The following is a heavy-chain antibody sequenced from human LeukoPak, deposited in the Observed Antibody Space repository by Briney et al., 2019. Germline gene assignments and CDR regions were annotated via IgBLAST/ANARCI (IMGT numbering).Heavy chain of an antibody. CDR2: TSYDGTKN. CDR3: AGADQFDY. V-gene: IGHV3-30*03. Sequence: GRSLRLSSAASGFTFSSYGMHWVRQAPGKGLDWVAFTSYDGTKNYYADSVKGRFTISRDNAKNSLYLQMNSLRAEDTAVYYCAGADQFDYWGQGTLVTVSS. J-gene: IGHJ4*02. CDR1: GFTFSSYG.